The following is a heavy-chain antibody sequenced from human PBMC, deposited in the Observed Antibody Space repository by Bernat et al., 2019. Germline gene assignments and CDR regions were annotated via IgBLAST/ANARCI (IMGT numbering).Heavy chain of an antibody. CDR2: IYSGGST. V-gene: IGHV3-53*02. CDR3: ARGIAAAGWGYFQN. CDR1: GFIVSSNY. J-gene: IGHJ1*01. D-gene: IGHD6-13*01. Sequence: EVQLVETGGGLIQPGGSLRLSCAASGFIVSSNYMSLVRQAPGKGLEWVSVIYSGGSTYYADSVKGRFTISRDNSKNTLYLQMNSLRAEDTAVYYCARGIAAAGWGYFQNWGQGTLVTVSS.